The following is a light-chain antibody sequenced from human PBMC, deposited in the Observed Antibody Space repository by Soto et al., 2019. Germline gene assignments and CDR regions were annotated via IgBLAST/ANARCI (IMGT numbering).Light chain of an antibody. Sequence: AIQMTQSPSSLSASVGDRVPITCRASQGIRSDLGWYQQKPGKAPKLLIYAASTLQSGVPSRFSGSGSGTEFTLTIDSLQSDDFAVYYCQQYDNWPPITFGQGTRLEIK. CDR1: QGIRSD. CDR2: AAS. CDR3: QQYDNWPPIT. J-gene: IGKJ5*01. V-gene: IGKV1-6*01.